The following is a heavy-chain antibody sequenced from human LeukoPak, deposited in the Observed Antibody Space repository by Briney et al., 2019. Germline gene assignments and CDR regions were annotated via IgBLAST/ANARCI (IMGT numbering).Heavy chain of an antibody. D-gene: IGHD2-2*01. CDR3: AVLEDIVVVPAALGGYWFDP. V-gene: IGHV3-21*01. Sequence: GGSLRLSCAASGFTFDDYGMSWVRQAPGKGLEWVSSISSSSSYIYYADSVKGRFTISRDNAKNSLYLQMNSLRAEDTAVYYCAVLEDIVVVPAALGGYWFDPWGQGTLVTVSS. J-gene: IGHJ5*02. CDR1: GFTFDDYG. CDR2: ISSSSSYI.